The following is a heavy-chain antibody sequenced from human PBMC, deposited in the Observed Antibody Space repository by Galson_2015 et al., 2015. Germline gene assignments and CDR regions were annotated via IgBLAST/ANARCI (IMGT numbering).Heavy chain of an antibody. CDR2: IYYSGNT. Sequence: LSLTCTVSGGSISGYYWTWIRQPPGKGLEWIGYIYYSGNTNYNPSLKSRVTISVDTSKNQFSLKLSSVTAADTAVYYCATTSAYGSGSYDYWGQGTLVTVSS. V-gene: IGHV4-59*01. CDR3: ATTSAYGSGSYDY. CDR1: GGSISGYY. D-gene: IGHD3-10*01. J-gene: IGHJ4*02.